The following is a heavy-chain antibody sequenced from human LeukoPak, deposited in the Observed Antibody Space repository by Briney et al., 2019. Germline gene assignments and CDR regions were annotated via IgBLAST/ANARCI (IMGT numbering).Heavy chain of an antibody. CDR3: ARDRPGDDYGDYGAFHPRLLGNWFDP. V-gene: IGHV3-7*01. Sequence: PGGSLRLSCAASGFTFSSYWMSWVRQAPGKGLEWVANIKQDGSEKYYVDSVKGRFTISRDNAKNSLYLQMNSLRAEDTAVYYCARDRPGDDYGDYGAFHPRLLGNWFDPWGQGTLVTVSS. D-gene: IGHD4-17*01. J-gene: IGHJ5*02. CDR1: GFTFSSYW. CDR2: IKQDGSEK.